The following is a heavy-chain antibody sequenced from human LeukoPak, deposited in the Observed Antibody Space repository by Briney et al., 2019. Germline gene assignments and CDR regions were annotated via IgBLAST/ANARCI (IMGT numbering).Heavy chain of an antibody. J-gene: IGHJ6*02. CDR2: IYYSRRT. CDR1: GGSISSYY. V-gene: IGHV4-59*01. D-gene: IGHD2-15*01. CDR3: ARDGDYYYGMDV. Sequence: SETLSLTCTVSGGSISSYYWSWIRQPPGKGLEWIGYIYYSRRTNYNPSLKSRVSISVDTSKNQFSLKLSSVTAADTAVYYCARDGDYYYGMDVWGQGTTVTVSS.